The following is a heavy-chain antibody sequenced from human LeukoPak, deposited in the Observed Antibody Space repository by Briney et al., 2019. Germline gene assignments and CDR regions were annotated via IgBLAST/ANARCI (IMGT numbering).Heavy chain of an antibody. V-gene: IGHV1-2*02. CDR3: ARANFLYCSSSTCLFDY. D-gene: IGHD2-2*01. CDR2: INPNDGDT. CDR1: GYTFTDYY. J-gene: IGHJ4*02. Sequence: ASVKVSCKASGYTFTDYYMHWVRQAPGQGLEWMGWINPNDGDTNYAQKFQGRGTMTRDTSISTAHMEVSRLRSDDTAVYYCARANFLYCSSSTCLFDYWGQGTLVTVSS.